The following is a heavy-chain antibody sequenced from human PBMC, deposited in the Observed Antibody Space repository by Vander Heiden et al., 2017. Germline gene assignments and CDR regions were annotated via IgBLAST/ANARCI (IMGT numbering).Heavy chain of an antibody. CDR2: ISGSGDST. V-gene: IGHV3-23*01. J-gene: IGHJ6*02. CDR1: GFTFSSYA. CDR3: AKAAILGGYYYYGMDV. Sequence: EVQLLESGGGLVQLGGSLRLACAASGFTFSSYAMSWVRQAPGKGLEWVSAISGSGDSTYYADSVKGRFTISRDNSKNTLYLQMNSLRAEDTAVYYCAKAAILGGYYYYGMDVWGQGTTVTVSS.